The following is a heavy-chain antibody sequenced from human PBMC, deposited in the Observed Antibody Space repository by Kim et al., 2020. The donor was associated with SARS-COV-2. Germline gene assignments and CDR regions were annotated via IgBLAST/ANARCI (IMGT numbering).Heavy chain of an antibody. CDR3: ARVDIETGTEPTTYFSYYFDY. Sequence: SETLSLTCTVSGGSISSGGYYWSWIRQHPGKGLEWIGYIYYSGSTYYNPSLKSRVTISVDTSKNQFSLKLSSVTAADTAVYYCARVDIETGTEPTTYFSYYFDYWGQGTLVTVSS. CDR2: IYYSGST. V-gene: IGHV4-31*03. CDR1: GGSISSGGYY. J-gene: IGHJ4*02. D-gene: IGHD1-1*01.